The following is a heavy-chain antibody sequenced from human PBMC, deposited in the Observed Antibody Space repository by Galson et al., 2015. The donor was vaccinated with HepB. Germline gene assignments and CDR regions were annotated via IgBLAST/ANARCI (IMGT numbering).Heavy chain of an antibody. CDR3: TTFYYSGSYPIDY. V-gene: IGHV3-15*01. CDR2: IKSKTDGGTT. CDR1: GFTFSNAW. J-gene: IGHJ4*02. Sequence: SLRLSCAASGFTFSNAWMSWVRQAPGKGLEWVGRIKSKTDGGTTDYAAPVKGRFTISRDDSKNTLYLQMNSLKTEDTAVYYCTTFYYSGSYPIDYWGQGTLVTVSS. D-gene: IGHD1-26*01.